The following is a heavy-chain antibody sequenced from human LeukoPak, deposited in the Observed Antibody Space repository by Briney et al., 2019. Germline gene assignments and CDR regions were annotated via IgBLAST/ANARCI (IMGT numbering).Heavy chain of an antibody. CDR3: ARQGGVRGYYGSGSYYYDY. CDR2: IKSSGNT. CDR1: GGSLSTYY. Sequence: SETLSLTCTVSGGSLSTYYWTWIRQPPGKGLEWIGYIKSSGNTIYSPSLKSRVTISADSSKNQFSLILSSVIAADTAVYYCARQGGVRGYYGSGSYYYDYWGRGILVTVSS. V-gene: IGHV4-59*01. D-gene: IGHD3-10*01. J-gene: IGHJ4*02.